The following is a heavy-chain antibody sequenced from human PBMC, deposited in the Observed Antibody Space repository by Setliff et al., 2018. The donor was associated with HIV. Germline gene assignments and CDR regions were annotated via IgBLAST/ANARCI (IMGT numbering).Heavy chain of an antibody. J-gene: IGHJ5*02. CDR1: GYTFTGYY. CDR3: ARVSQYSSSWYVRWFDP. Sequence: ASVKVSCKASGYTFTGYYIHWVRQAPGQGLEWMGWINPNSGGTNYAQKFQGRVTMTRDTSVSTAYMEVSRLRSDDTAVYYCARVSQYSSSWYVRWFDPWGQGTLVTVSS. D-gene: IGHD6-13*01. CDR2: INPNSGGT. V-gene: IGHV1-2*02.